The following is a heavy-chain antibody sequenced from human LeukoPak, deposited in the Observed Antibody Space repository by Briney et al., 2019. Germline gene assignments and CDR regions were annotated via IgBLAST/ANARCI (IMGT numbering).Heavy chain of an antibody. CDR3: AKDIHPGLDSGASCCFDY. J-gene: IGHJ4*02. Sequence: ASVKVSCKTSGYTFSRHGITWVRQAPGQGPEWMGWVSDYNGDTNYAKSVRGRVTMTTDTSTNTAYMELRSLRSDDMAVYYCAKDIHPGLDSGASCCFDYWGQGTPVTVSS. CDR1: GYTFSRHG. V-gene: IGHV1-18*03. D-gene: IGHD3-22*01. CDR2: VSDYNGDT.